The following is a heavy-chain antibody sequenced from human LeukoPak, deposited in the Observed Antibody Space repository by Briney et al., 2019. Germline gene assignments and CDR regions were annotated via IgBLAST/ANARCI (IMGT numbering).Heavy chain of an antibody. J-gene: IGHJ6*02. Sequence: PGGSLRLSCAASGFTFSNYWMQWVRQAPGKGLVWVSRIISDGSATNYADSVKGRFTISRDNAKNTLYLQMNSLRVEDTAVYYCARDRVPYCSGVSCSVDVWGQWTTVTVAS. D-gene: IGHD2-15*01. CDR1: GFTFSNYW. CDR2: IISDGSAT. V-gene: IGHV3-74*01. CDR3: ARDRVPYCSGVSCSVDV.